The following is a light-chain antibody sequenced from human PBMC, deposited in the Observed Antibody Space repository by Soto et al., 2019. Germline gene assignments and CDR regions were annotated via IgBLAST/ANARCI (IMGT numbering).Light chain of an antibody. CDR3: QQYNNWPPWT. Sequence: IVMTQSPATLSVSPGERATLTCRASHSVRSNLAWYQQKPGQAPRLLIYGASTRASGIPARFSGSGSGTEFTLTISSLQSEDSAVYYCQQYNNWPPWTVGPGTKVDIK. V-gene: IGKV3-15*01. CDR2: GAS. CDR1: HSVRSN. J-gene: IGKJ1*01.